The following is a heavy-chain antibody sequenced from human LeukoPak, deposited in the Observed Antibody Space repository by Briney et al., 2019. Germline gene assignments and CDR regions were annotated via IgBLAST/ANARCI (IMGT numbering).Heavy chain of an antibody. CDR2: ISYDGSNK. D-gene: IGHD1-14*01. Sequence: PGGSLRLSCAASGFTFSSYGMHWVRQAPGKGLEWVAVISYDGSNKYYADSVKGRFTISRDNSKNTLYLQMNSLRAEDTAVYYCAKNPGTTYYYYYYGMDVWGQGTTVTVSS. J-gene: IGHJ6*02. CDR1: GFTFSSYG. CDR3: AKNPGTTYYYYYYGMDV. V-gene: IGHV3-30*18.